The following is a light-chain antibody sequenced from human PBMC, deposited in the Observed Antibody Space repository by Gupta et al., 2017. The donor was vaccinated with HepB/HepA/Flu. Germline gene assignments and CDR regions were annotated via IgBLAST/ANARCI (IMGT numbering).Light chain of an antibody. CDR1: SSDVGGYKY. J-gene: IGLJ3*02. CDR3: NAYAGSKNELV. V-gene: IGLV2-8*01. Sequence: ALTQPPSASPSPRQSVTISCTGTSSDVGGYKYVSWYQQHPGKAPKLMIYGVSKRPSGVPDRGSGSKSGNKASLTVFGLQAEDEADYDCNAYAGSKNELVFGGGTKLTVL. CDR2: GVS.